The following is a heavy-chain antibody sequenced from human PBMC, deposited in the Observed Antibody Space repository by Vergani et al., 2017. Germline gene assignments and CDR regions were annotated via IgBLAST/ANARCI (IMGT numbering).Heavy chain of an antibody. CDR2: IYHSGST. V-gene: IGHV4-30-2*01. J-gene: IGHJ4*02. CDR3: ARGVPASTVVPAAFFDY. D-gene: IGHD2-2*01. CDR1: GGSISSGGYP. Sequence: QLQLQESGSGLVKPSQTLSLTCAVSGGSISSGGYPWSSIRPPPGKGLEWIGYIYHSGSTYYNPSLKSRVTISVDRSKNQFSLKLSAVTAADTAVYYCARGVPASTVVPAAFFDYWGQGTLVTVSS.